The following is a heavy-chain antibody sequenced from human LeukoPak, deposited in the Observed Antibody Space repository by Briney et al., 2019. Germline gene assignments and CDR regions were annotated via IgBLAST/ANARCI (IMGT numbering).Heavy chain of an antibody. CDR3: ARAYYDFWSGYYPPDAFDI. CDR2: IYYSGST. V-gene: IGHV4-59*01. D-gene: IGHD3-3*01. J-gene: IGHJ3*02. Sequence: VKPSETLSLTCTVSVGSISSYYWSWIRQPPGKGLEWIGYIYYSGSTNYNPSLKSRVIISVDTSKNQFSLKLSSVTAADTAVYYCARAYYDFWSGYYPPDAFDIWGQGTMVTVSS. CDR1: VGSISSYY.